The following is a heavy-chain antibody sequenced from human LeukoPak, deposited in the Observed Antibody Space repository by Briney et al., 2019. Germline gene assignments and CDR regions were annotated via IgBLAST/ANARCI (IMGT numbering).Heavy chain of an antibody. CDR3: ARDTRRAVGPNYYYYYGMDV. J-gene: IGHJ6*02. D-gene: IGHD6-19*01. CDR1: GFTFSSYE. V-gene: IGHV3-48*03. Sequence: PGGSLRLSCAASGFTFSSYEMNWVRQAPGKGLEWVSYISSSGSSTYYADSVKGRFTISRDNAKNTLYLQMNSLRAEDTAVYYCARDTRRAVGPNYYYYYGMDVWGQGTTVAV. CDR2: ISSSGSST.